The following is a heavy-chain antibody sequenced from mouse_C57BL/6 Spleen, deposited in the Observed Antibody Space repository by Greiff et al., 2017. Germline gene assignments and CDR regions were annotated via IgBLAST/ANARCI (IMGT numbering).Heavy chain of an antibody. Sequence: EVKVVESEGGLVQPGSSMKLSCTASGFTFSDYYMAWVRQVPEKGLEWVANINYDGSSTYYLDSLKSRFIISRDNAKNILYLQMSSLKSEDTATYYCARDNYSNYLDYWGQGTTLTVSS. CDR2: INYDGSST. CDR3: ARDNYSNYLDY. D-gene: IGHD2-5*01. V-gene: IGHV5-16*01. J-gene: IGHJ2*01. CDR1: GFTFSDYY.